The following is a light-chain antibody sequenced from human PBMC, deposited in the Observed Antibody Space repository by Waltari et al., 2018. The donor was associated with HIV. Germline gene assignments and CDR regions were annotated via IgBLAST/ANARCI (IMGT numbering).Light chain of an antibody. CDR1: SSDVGGYNY. CDR3: SSYGGSYTSV. J-gene: IGLJ2*01. V-gene: IGLV2-8*01. CDR2: EVS. Sequence: QSALTQPPSASGSPGQSVTISCTGPSSDVGGYNYVSWYQQHPGKAPKLMIYEVSKRPSGVPDRFSGSKSGNTASLTVSGLQAEDEADYYCSSYGGSYTSVFGGGTQLTVL.